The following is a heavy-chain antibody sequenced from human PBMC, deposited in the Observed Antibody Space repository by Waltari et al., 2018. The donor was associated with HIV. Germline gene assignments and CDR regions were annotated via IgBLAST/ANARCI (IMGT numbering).Heavy chain of an antibody. CDR3: ARLYSSSWTPYYGMDV. D-gene: IGHD6-13*01. CDR1: GGSVSSGSYY. CDR2: ISYSGTT. V-gene: IGHV4-61*01. J-gene: IGHJ6*02. Sequence: QVQLQESGPGLVKPSETLSLTCTVPGGSVSSGSYYWSWIRQPPGKGLEWIGFISYSGTTNYNPSLKSRVTISVDTSKNQFSLNLSSVTAADTAVYYCARLYSSSWTPYYGMDVWGQGTTVTVSS.